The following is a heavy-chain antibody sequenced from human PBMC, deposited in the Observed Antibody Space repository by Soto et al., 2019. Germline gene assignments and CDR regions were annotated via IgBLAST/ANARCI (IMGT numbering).Heavy chain of an antibody. D-gene: IGHD4-4*01. Sequence: SETLSLTCAVSGYSISSGYYWGWVRRPPGKGLEWIGSIHHSGSTYYNPSLKSRVTISVDTSKNQFSLRLRSVTAADTAVYYCARGPRPNYFRCSDGMDVWGPGTTLTVSS. J-gene: IGHJ6*02. V-gene: IGHV4-38-2*01. CDR1: GYSISSGYY. CDR2: IHHSGST. CDR3: ARGPRPNYFRCSDGMDV.